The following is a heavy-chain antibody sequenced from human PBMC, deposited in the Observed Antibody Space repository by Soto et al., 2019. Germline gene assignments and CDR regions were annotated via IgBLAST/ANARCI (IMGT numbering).Heavy chain of an antibody. J-gene: IGHJ4*02. CDR3: ARASRLGGSLDY. CDR2: IYYTGNT. V-gene: IGHV4-39*07. CDR1: GGSISNSNYY. D-gene: IGHD3-9*01. Sequence: PSETLSLTCTVSGGSISNSNYYWGWIRQPPGKGLEWIGSIYYTGNTYYNPSLKSRVTVSVDTSKNQFSLSLNSLTAADTASYYCARASRLGGSLDYWGQGILVTVSS.